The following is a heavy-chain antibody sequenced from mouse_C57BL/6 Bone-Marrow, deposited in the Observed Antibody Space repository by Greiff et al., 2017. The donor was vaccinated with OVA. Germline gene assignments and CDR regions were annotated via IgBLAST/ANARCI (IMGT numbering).Heavy chain of an antibody. J-gene: IGHJ3*01. D-gene: IGHD2-4*01. Sequence: VHVKQSGAELVRPGASVKLSCTASGFNIKDDYMHWVKQRPEQGLEWIGWIDPENGDTEYASKFQGKATITADTSSNTAYLQLSSLTSEDTAVYYCTAYDYSFAYWGQGTLVTVSA. CDR2: IDPENGDT. CDR1: GFNIKDDY. V-gene: IGHV14-4*01. CDR3: TAYDYSFAY.